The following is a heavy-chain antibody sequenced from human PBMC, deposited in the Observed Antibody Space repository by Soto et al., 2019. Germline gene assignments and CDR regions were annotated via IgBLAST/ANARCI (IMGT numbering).Heavy chain of an antibody. V-gene: IGHV3-23*01. CDR2: ISGSGGST. CDR1: GFTFGSYW. D-gene: IGHD3-9*01. CDR3: ANNYDILTGQPYYYGMDV. Sequence: GGSLRLSCAASGFTFGSYWMSWVRQAPGKGLEWVSAISGSGGSTYYADSVKGRFTISRDNSKNTLYLQMNSLRAEDTAVYYCANNYDILTGQPYYYGMDVWGQGTTVTVSS. J-gene: IGHJ6*02.